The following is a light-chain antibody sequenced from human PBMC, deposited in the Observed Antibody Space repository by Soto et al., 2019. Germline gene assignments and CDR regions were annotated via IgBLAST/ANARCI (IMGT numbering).Light chain of an antibody. J-gene: IGKJ5*01. CDR1: QSVSSN. V-gene: IGKV3-15*01. Sequence: IVGTHSPATLTVPPKERATLSSSASQSVSSNLAWYQQKPGQAPRLLIYGTSTRATGVPARFSGSGSGTDFTLTISSLQAADFAVYHCQHSNIRPISFGQGRRLE. CDR2: GTS. CDR3: QHSNIRPIS.